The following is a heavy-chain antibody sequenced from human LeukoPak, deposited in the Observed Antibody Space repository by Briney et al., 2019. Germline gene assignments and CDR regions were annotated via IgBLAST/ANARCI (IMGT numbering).Heavy chain of an antibody. J-gene: IGHJ5*02. CDR3: ARGLSSSWYWFDT. Sequence: ASVKVSCKFSRYTLSELVMHWVRQAPGKGLEWMGRFDPADNETIYAQKFQGRVTMTEDASTDTAYMELSSLRSEDTAVYYCARGLSSSWYWFDTWGQGTLVTVSS. D-gene: IGHD2-2*01. V-gene: IGHV1-24*01. CDR1: RYTLSELV. CDR2: FDPADNET.